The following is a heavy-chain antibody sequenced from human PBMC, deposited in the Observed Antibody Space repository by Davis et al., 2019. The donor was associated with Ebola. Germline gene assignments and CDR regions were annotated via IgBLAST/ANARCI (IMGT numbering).Heavy chain of an antibody. CDR2: ISWDGGST. CDR1: GFTFDDYT. D-gene: IGHD4-23*01. CDR3: AKDNQGGGNESPSFRRSRYSMDV. J-gene: IGHJ6*04. Sequence: PGGSLRLSCAASGFTFDDYTMHWVRQAPGKGLEWVSLISWDGGSTYYADSVKGRFTISRDNSKNSLYLQMNSLRTEDTALYYCAKDNQGGGNESPSFRRSRYSMDVWGKGTTVTVSS. V-gene: IGHV3-43*01.